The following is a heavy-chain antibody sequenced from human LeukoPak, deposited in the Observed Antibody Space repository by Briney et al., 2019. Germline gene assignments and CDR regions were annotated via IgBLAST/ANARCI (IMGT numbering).Heavy chain of an antibody. D-gene: IGHD2-15*01. CDR3: AKWLRFGGFPSLDY. CDR2: ISGSGIRT. V-gene: IGHV3-23*01. J-gene: IGHJ4*02. Sequence: GGSLRLSCSASGFTFSNFAMSWVRQAPGKGLEWVSGISGSGIRTFSADSVKGRLTISRDNSKHTLYLQMHSVSAGDTAVDYSAKWLRFGGFPSLDYWGRGTLVTVSS. CDR1: GFTFSNFA.